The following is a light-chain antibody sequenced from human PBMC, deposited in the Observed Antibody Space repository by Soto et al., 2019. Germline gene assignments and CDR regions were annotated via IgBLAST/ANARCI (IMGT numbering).Light chain of an antibody. Sequence: DIQMTQSPSSLSASVGDRVTITCRASRNISIFLNWYQQRPGKAPKLLIYAASSFLSGVPSRFSGSGSGTDFTLTISSLQVEDFATYFCQQSFTTPPYTFCQGTKLDIK. J-gene: IGKJ2*01. CDR2: AAS. CDR1: RNISIF. CDR3: QQSFTTPPYT. V-gene: IGKV1-39*01.